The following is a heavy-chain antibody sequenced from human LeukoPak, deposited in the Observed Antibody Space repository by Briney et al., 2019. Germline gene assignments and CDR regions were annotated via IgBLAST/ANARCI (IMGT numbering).Heavy chain of an antibody. V-gene: IGHV3-7*01. CDR2: IKQDGSEK. J-gene: IGHJ4*02. D-gene: IGHD3-9*01. CDR3: ARPTLLRYFDWLLYQRPASFYFDY. CDR1: GFTFSSYW. Sequence: PGGSLRLSCAASGFTFSSYWMSWVRQAPGKGLEWVANIKQDGSEKYYVDSVKGRFTISRDNAKSSLYLQMNSLRAEDTAVYYCARPTLLRYFDWLLYQRPASFYFDYWGQGTPVTVSS.